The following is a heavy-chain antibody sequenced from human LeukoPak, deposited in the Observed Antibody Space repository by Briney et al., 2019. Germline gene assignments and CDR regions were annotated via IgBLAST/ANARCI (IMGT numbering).Heavy chain of an antibody. J-gene: IGHJ4*02. V-gene: IGHV3-66*01. CDR3: ARGGYCSGGSCYGYFDY. CDR1: GFTVSNNY. CDR2: IYSGGTT. Sequence: QPGGSLRLSCAASGFTVSNNYMSWVRQAPGKGLEWVSVIYSGGTTYYADSVKGRFTISRDNSKNTLYLLMNSLRAEDTAVYYCARGGYCSGGSCYGYFDYWGQGTLVTVSS. D-gene: IGHD2-15*01.